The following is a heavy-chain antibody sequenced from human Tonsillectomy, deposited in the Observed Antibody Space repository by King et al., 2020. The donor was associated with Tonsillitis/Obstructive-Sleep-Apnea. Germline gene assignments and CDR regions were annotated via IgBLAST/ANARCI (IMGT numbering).Heavy chain of an antibody. CDR3: STSDDYGDYYYYYMDV. V-gene: IGHV3-15*01. CDR1: GFIFRSAW. D-gene: IGHD4-17*01. J-gene: IGHJ6*03. CDR2: IKTKTDGGTT. Sequence: QLVQSGGGLVKPGGSLRLSCVASGFIFRSAWMNWVRQAPGKGLEWVGRIKTKTDGGTTDYAAPVNGRFTISRDDSKNTLYLQMNSLKSEYTAVYYCSTSDDYGDYYYYYMDVWGKGTTVTVSS.